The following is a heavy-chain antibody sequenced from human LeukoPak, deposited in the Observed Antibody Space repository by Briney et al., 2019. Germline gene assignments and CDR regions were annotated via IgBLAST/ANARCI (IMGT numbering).Heavy chain of an antibody. J-gene: IGHJ4*02. CDR1: GGSISSYY. CDR2: IYYSGST. CDR3: ARLNPDFWSGYYAFDY. V-gene: IGHV4-59*01. Sequence: SETLSLTCTVSGGSISSYYWSWIRQPPGKGLEWIGYIYYSGSTNYNPSLKSRVTISVDTSKNQFSLKLSSVTAADTAVYYCARLNPDFWSGYYAFDYWGQGTLVTVSS. D-gene: IGHD3-3*01.